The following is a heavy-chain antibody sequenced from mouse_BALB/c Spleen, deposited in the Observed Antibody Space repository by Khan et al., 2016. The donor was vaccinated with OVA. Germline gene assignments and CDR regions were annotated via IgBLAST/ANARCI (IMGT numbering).Heavy chain of an antibody. J-gene: IGHJ3*01. Sequence: QVQLKESGAELVKPGASVKLSCKASGYTFNSYYMYWVKQRPGQGLEWIGEINPNNGDANFNEKFKNKATLTVDKSSSTAFMQLSSLTSEDSAVYYCTRSGYGSFAYWDQGTLVTVSA. D-gene: IGHD2-2*01. V-gene: IGHV1S81*02. CDR3: TRSGYGSFAY. CDR1: GYTFNSYY. CDR2: INPNNGDA.